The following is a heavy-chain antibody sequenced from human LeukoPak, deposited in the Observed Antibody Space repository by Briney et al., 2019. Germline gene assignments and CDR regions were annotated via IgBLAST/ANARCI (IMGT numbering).Heavy chain of an antibody. CDR1: GGSISSGGYY. D-gene: IGHD3-10*01. Sequence: TSETLSLTCTVSGGSISSGGYYWSWIRQPPGKGLEWIGYIYYSGSTNYNPSLKSRVTISVDTSKNQFSLKLSSVTAADTAVYYCARGGVVREVAWGQGTLVTVSS. CDR3: ARGGVVREVA. V-gene: IGHV4-61*08. J-gene: IGHJ5*02. CDR2: IYYSGST.